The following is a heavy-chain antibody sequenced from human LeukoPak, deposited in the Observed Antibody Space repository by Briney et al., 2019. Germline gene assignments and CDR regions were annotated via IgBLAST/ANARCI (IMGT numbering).Heavy chain of an antibody. CDR1: GFTFSSYA. D-gene: IGHD1-14*01. CDR3: ARDFSEPHYYYMDV. Sequence: PGGSLRLSCAASGFTFSSYAMSWVRQAPGKGLEWVSVIYSGGSTYYADSVKGRFTISRDNSKNTLYLQVNSLRAEDTAVYYCARDFSEPHYYYMDVWAKGTTVTVSS. J-gene: IGHJ6*03. V-gene: IGHV3-66*01. CDR2: IYSGGST.